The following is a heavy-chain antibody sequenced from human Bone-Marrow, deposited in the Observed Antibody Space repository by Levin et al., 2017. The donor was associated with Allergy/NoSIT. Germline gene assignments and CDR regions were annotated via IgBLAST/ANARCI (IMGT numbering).Heavy chain of an antibody. CDR2: IDPSDSYT. CDR1: GYSFTSYW. CDR3: ARAPGIAAALDY. D-gene: IGHD6-13*01. Sequence: GGSLRLSCKGSGYSFTSYWISWVRQMPGKGLEWMGRIDPSDSYTNYSPSFQGHVTISADKSISTAYLQWSSLRASDTAMYYCARAPGIAAALDYWGHGTLVTVSS. V-gene: IGHV5-10-1*01. J-gene: IGHJ4*01.